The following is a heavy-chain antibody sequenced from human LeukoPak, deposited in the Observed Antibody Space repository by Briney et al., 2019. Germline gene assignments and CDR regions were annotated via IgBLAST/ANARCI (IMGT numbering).Heavy chain of an antibody. CDR1: GYTFTSYY. D-gene: IGHD3-10*01. CDR2: INPSGGST. V-gene: IGHV1-46*01. Sequence: ASVKVSCKASGYTFTSYYMHWVRQAPGQGLEWMGIINPSGGSTSYAQKFQGRVTMTRDMSTSTVYMELSSLRSEDTAVYYCATAQYYYGSGSYFDYWGQGTLVTVSS. CDR3: ATAQYYYGSGSYFDY. J-gene: IGHJ4*02.